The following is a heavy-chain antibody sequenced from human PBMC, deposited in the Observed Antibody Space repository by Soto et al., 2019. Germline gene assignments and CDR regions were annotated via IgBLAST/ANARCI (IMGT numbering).Heavy chain of an antibody. CDR3: AGALLVRPYYFAY. V-gene: IGHV4-59*01. CDR1: GGSISSYY. J-gene: IGHJ4*02. D-gene: IGHD3-3*02. CDR2: IYYSGST. Sequence: SETLSLTCTVSGGSISSYYWSWIRQPPGKGLEWIGYIYYSGSTNYNPSLKSRVTISVDTSKNQFSLKLSSVTAADTAVYYCAGALLVRPYYFAYWGQGTLVTVPS.